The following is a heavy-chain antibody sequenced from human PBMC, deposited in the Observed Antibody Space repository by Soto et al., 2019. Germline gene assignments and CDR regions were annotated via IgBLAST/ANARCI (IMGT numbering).Heavy chain of an antibody. Sequence: EVQLVESGGGLVKPGGSPRLSCAASGFTFSSYSMNWVRQAPGKGLEWVSSISSSSSYIYYADSVKGRFTISRDNAKNSLYLQMNSLRAEDTAVYYCARDHVSGNSFDYWGQGTLVTVSS. CDR2: ISSSSSYI. V-gene: IGHV3-21*01. J-gene: IGHJ4*02. D-gene: IGHD2-15*01. CDR3: ARDHVSGNSFDY. CDR1: GFTFSSYS.